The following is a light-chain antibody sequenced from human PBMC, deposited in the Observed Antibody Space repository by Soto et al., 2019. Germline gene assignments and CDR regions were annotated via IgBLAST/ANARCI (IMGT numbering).Light chain of an antibody. CDR1: SANIGGNY. J-gene: IGLJ2*01. V-gene: IGLV1-51*01. CDR2: DND. Sequence: QSVLTQPPSVSAAPGQTVTISCSGSSANIGGNYVSWYQHLPGTAPKLVIYDNDRRPSEIPDRFSGSKSGTSATLDITGLQTGDEADYYCGAWDGSLSVVLFGGGTKVTVL. CDR3: GAWDGSLSVVL.